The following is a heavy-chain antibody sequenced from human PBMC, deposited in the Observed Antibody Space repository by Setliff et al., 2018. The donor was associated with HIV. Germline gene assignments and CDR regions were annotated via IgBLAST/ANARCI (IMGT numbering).Heavy chain of an antibody. CDR1: YATLSTADYY. V-gene: IGHV4-30-4*01. CDR3: ARQSSTSLDFDS. J-gene: IGHJ4*02. D-gene: IGHD2-2*01. CDR2: VSYTGTT. Sequence: PSETLSLTCTASYATLSTADYYWPWSRQPPGKGLEWIGFVSYTGTTRYSPSLRSRISISIDASKNKFSLQLSSVTAADTAVYYCARQSSTSLDFDSWGQGTLVTVSS.